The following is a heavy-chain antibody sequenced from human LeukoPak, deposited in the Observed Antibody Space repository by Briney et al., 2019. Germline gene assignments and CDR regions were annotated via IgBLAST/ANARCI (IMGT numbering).Heavy chain of an antibody. CDR3: ASLDTAKQPLANH. Sequence: GGSLRLSCVASGLTVSNHWMSWVRQAPGKGLEWVANIREERGQEYYVDSVKGRFTISKNSAKTSLYLQMNTLSVEDTAMYYCASLDTAKQPLANHWGQGTLVTVSS. J-gene: IGHJ1*01. V-gene: IGHV3-7*03. CDR2: IREERGQE. D-gene: IGHD5-18*01. CDR1: GLTVSNHW.